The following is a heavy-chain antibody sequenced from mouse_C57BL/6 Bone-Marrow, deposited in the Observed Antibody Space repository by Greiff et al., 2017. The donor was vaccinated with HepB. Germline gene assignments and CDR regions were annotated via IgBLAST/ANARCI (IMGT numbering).Heavy chain of an antibody. Sequence: VQLQQSGTELVKPGASVKLSCKASGYTFTSYWMHWVKQRPGQGLEWIGNINPSNGGTNYNEKFKSKATLTVDKSSSTAYMQLSSLTSEDSAVYYCAGYYGSSYPLYAMDYWGQGTSVTVSS. CDR1: GYTFTSYW. D-gene: IGHD1-1*01. J-gene: IGHJ4*01. CDR2: INPSNGGT. V-gene: IGHV1-53*01. CDR3: AGYYGSSYPLYAMDY.